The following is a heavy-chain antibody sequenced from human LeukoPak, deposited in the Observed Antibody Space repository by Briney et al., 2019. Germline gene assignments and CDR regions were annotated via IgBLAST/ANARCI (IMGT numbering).Heavy chain of an antibody. Sequence: PETLSLTCAVYGGSFSGYYWSWIRQPPGKGLEWIGEINHSGSTNYNPSLKSRVTISVDTSKNQFSLKLSSVTAADTAVYYCARGRSIAALRGAFDIWGQGTMVTVSS. CDR1: GGSFSGYY. D-gene: IGHD6-6*01. CDR2: INHSGST. V-gene: IGHV4-34*01. CDR3: ARGRSIAALRGAFDI. J-gene: IGHJ3*02.